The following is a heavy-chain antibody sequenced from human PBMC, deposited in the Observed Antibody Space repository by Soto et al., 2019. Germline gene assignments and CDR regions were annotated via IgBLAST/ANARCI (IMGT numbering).Heavy chain of an antibody. D-gene: IGHD3-16*01. CDR3: ARGLAMGQLPSHFDH. CDR2: VHSSGIT. J-gene: IGHJ5*02. V-gene: IGHV4-61*01. CDR1: GGSVSNDNFY. Sequence: SETLSLTCTVSGGSVSNDNFYWSWIRQPPGKGLEWIGYVHSSGITNYNPSLKRRVTISVDTSRNQFSLRLSSVTAADTAVYYCARGLAMGQLPSHFDHWGQGTLVTVSS.